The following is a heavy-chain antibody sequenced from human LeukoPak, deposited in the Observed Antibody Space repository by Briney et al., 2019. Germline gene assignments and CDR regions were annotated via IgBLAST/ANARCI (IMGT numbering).Heavy chain of an antibody. J-gene: IGHJ6*03. CDR3: AKGLRTGVGPYMGYHYYMDV. CDR2: ISTSSSTI. D-gene: IGHD3-16*01. CDR1: GFTFSNYD. Sequence: GGSLRPSCAASGFTFSNYDMNWVRQAPGKGLEWVSYISTSSSTIYYADSVKGRFTISRDNSYNTVSLQMNSLRDEDTGVYYCAKGLRTGVGPYMGYHYYMDVWGKGATVTVSS. V-gene: IGHV3-48*02.